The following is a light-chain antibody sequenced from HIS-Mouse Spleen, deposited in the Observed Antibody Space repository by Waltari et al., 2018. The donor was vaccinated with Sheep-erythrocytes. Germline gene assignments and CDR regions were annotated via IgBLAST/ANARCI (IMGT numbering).Light chain of an antibody. CDR3: QQYYSYPPWT. V-gene: IGKV1-8*01. CDR1: QGISSY. J-gene: IGKJ1*01. CDR2: AAS. Sequence: AIRMTQSPSSLSASTGDRVTITCRASQGISSYLAWYQQKPGKAPKLLIYAASTLQSGVPSRFSGSGSGTDFTLTISCLQSEDFATYYCQQYYSYPPWTFGQVTKVEIK.